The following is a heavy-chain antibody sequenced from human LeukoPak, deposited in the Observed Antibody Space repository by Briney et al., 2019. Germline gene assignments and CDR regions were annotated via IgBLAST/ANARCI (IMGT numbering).Heavy chain of an antibody. D-gene: IGHD6-25*01. J-gene: IGHJ6*03. CDR3: ARFAAGGSYYYYMDV. V-gene: IGHV3-48*01. CDR2: IGTSSTTI. Sequence: GGSLRLSCAASGFTFSSYTMNWVRQPPGKGLEWVSNIGTSSTTIYYADSVKGRSTISRDNAKNSLYLQMNSLRADDTAVYYCARFAAGGSYYYYMDVWGKGTTVTVSS. CDR1: GFTFSSYT.